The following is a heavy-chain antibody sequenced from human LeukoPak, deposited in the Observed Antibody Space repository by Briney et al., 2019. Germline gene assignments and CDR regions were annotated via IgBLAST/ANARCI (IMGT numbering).Heavy chain of an antibody. CDR1: GFTFSNAW. J-gene: IGHJ4*02. Sequence: GRSLRLSCAASGFTFSNAWMSLVRQAPGKGLEWVGRIKSKTDGGTTDYAAPVKGRFTISRDDSKNTLYLQMNSLKTEDTAVYYCTTDFSGPVVVTGDWGQGTLVTVSS. D-gene: IGHD2-21*02. CDR2: IKSKTDGGTT. CDR3: TTDFSGPVVVTGD. V-gene: IGHV3-15*01.